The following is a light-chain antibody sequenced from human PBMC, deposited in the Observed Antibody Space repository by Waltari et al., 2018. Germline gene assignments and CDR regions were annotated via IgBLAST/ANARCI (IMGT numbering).Light chain of an antibody. Sequence: QSALPQPASVSGSPGQSITISCSGTDSDVGAYDVVSWYQQHPGKAPHLIIYEVSNRPSGISNRFSASKSGNTASLTISGLQAEDEADYYCSSYTTSSAPGVFGTGTRVTVL. CDR1: DSDVGAYDV. J-gene: IGLJ1*01. CDR2: EVS. CDR3: SSYTTSSAPGV. V-gene: IGLV2-14*01.